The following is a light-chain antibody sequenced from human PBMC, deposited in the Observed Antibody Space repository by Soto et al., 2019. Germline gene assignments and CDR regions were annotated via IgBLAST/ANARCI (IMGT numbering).Light chain of an antibody. V-gene: IGKV3-20*01. J-gene: IGKJ2*01. CDR3: QQYGNSVPFT. Sequence: EIVLTQSPGTLSLSPGETATLSCRSSQSVISSYLAWYQQKPGQPPRPLIFGTSIRATGIPDRISGSGSGTDFSLTISRLEPEDFAVYYCQQYGNSVPFTVGQGTKLEIK. CDR2: GTS. CDR1: QSVISSY.